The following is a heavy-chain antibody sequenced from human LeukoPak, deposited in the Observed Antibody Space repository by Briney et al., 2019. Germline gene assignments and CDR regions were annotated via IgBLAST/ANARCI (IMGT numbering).Heavy chain of an antibody. Sequence: SQTLSLTCTVSGYSISSGYYWGWIRQPPGKGLEWIGSIYHSGSTYYNPFLKSRVTISVDTSKNQFSLKLSSVTAADTAVYYCARLHGSGSYYDWAHYFDYWGQGTLVTVSS. V-gene: IGHV4-38-2*02. CDR2: IYHSGST. CDR3: ARLHGSGSYYDWAHYFDY. J-gene: IGHJ4*02. CDR1: GYSISSGYY. D-gene: IGHD1-26*01.